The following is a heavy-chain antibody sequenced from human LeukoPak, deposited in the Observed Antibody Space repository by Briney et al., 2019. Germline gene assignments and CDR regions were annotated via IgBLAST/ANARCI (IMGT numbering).Heavy chain of an antibody. Sequence: GGSLRLSCAASGFTFSSYAMSWVRQAPGKGLEWVSAISGSGGSTYYADSVKGRFTISRDNSKNTLYLQMNSLRAEDTAVYYCAKATGRGGATTPFDYWGQGTLVTVSS. CDR1: GFTFSSYA. V-gene: IGHV3-23*01. CDR2: ISGSGGST. CDR3: AKATGRGGATTPFDY. D-gene: IGHD1-26*01. J-gene: IGHJ4*02.